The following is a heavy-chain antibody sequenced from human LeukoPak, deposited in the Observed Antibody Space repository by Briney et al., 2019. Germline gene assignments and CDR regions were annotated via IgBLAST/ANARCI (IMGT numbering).Heavy chain of an antibody. CDR2: VYYGGST. J-gene: IGHJ4*02. V-gene: IGHV4-39*07. D-gene: IGHD1-1*01. Sequence: PSETLSLTCTVSGGSISSGGYYWGWIRQPPGKGLEWIGSVYYGGSTYYNPSLKSRVTISVDTSKNQFSLKLSSVTAADTAVYYCAAGTTGTLFYFDQWGQGTLVTVSS. CDR1: GGSISSGGYY. CDR3: AAGTTGTLFYFDQ.